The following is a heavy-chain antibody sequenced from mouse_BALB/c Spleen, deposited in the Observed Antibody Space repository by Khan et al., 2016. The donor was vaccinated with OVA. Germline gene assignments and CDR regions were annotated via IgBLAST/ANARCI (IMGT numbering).Heavy chain of an antibody. J-gene: IGHJ3*01. V-gene: IGHV3-8*02. CDR2: LIYTGST. CDR1: GDSITSGY. CDR3: ARSTYRFALVY. Sequence: EVQLQESGPSLVKPSQTLSLTCSVTGDSITSGYWNWIRKFPGNKLEYMGHLIYTGSTYYNPSLKSRITITRHTSENQYYLQLNSVTDEDTATDYCARSTYRFALVYWGQGTLVTVSA. D-gene: IGHD2-14*01.